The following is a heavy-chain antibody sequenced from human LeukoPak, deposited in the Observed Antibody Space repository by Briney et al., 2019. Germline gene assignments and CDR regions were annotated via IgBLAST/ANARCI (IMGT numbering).Heavy chain of an antibody. D-gene: IGHD3-9*01. CDR1: GFTFDDYA. Sequence: GRSLRLSCAASGFTFDDYAMHWVRHAPGKGLEWVSGISWNSGSIGYADSVKGRFTISRDNAKNSLYLQMNSLRAEDMALYYCAKATVYDILTGYFDYWGQGTLVTVSS. J-gene: IGHJ4*02. CDR2: ISWNSGSI. V-gene: IGHV3-9*03. CDR3: AKATVYDILTGYFDY.